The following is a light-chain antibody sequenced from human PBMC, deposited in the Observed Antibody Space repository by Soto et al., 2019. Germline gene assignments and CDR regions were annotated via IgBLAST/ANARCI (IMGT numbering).Light chain of an antibody. CDR3: ALWYDSLSGMI. CDR1: SSNIETNT. Sequence: QSVLTQPPSASGTPGQRVTISCSGSSSNIETNTVDWYQHLPGTAPKVLIFNNNQRPSGVPDRFSGSKSGTSASLAISGLQSEDEAHYYCALWYDSLSGMIFGGGTKLTVL. V-gene: IGLV1-44*01. CDR2: NNN. J-gene: IGLJ2*01.